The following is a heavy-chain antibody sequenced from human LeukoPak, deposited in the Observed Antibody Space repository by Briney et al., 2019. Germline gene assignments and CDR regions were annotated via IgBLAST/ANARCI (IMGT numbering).Heavy chain of an antibody. V-gene: IGHV4-31*03. CDR3: ARKALPGNWFDP. Sequence: SETLSLTCTVSGGSISSGGYYWSWIRQHPGKGLEWFGYIYYSGSTYYNPSLKSRVTISVDTSKNQFSLKLSSLTAADTAVYYCARKALPGNWFDPWGQGTLVTVSS. CDR2: IYYSGST. J-gene: IGHJ5*02. CDR1: GGSISSGGYY.